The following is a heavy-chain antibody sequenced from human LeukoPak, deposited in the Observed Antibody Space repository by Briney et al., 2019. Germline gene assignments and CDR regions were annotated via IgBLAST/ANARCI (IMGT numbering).Heavy chain of an antibody. CDR2: IIPIYGTP. Sequence: ASVKVSCKASGYTFTGYYMHWVRQAPGQGLEWMGGIIPIYGTPNYAQKFQGRVTITTDESTSTAYMELSSLRSEDTAVYYCARDHWGIVENGYDYFYYDMDVWGKGTTVTVSS. CDR1: GYTFTGYY. CDR3: ARDHWGIVENGYDYFYYDMDV. D-gene: IGHD7-27*01. J-gene: IGHJ6*03. V-gene: IGHV1-69*05.